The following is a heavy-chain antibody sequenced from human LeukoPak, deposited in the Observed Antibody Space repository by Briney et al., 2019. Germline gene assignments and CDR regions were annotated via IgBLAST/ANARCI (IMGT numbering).Heavy chain of an antibody. J-gene: IGHJ6*03. D-gene: IGHD6-19*01. Sequence: SETLSLTCTVSGGSISSHYWSWIRQPPGKGLEWIGYIYYSGSTNYNPSLKSRATISVDTSKNQFSLKLSSVTAADTAVYYCARRYSSGWPDYYYYMDVWGKGTTVTVSS. CDR3: ARRYSSGWPDYYYYMDV. V-gene: IGHV4-59*11. CDR2: IYYSGST. CDR1: GGSISSHY.